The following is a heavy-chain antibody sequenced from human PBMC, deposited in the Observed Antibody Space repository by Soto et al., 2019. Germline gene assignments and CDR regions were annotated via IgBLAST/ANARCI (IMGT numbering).Heavy chain of an antibody. Sequence: LRLSCAASGFTFSNFDMSWGRQAPGKGLEWVSGISTGGGSTYYADSVKGRFPSSRDNSKNPLYLQMTSRRAEDTAVYYCATGTAAPAHWGQGTLVTVSS. V-gene: IGHV3-23*01. CDR2: ISTGGGST. J-gene: IGHJ1*01. CDR3: ATGTAAPAH. D-gene: IGHD6-13*01. CDR1: GFTFSNFD.